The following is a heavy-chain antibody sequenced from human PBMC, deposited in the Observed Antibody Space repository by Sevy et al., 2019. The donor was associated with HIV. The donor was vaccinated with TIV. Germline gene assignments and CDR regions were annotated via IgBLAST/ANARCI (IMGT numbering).Heavy chain of an antibody. CDR1: GFNTIHYA. CDR3: AKDQYSGASCSGYVFEN. V-gene: IGHV3-30*02. D-gene: IGHD2-15*01. Sequence: GGSLRLSCAASGFNTIHYAMHWVRQAPGKGLQWVTFIRYDGHTRYYADFVRGRFTISRDTSKNTLYLQMNSLSTEDTAIYYCAKDQYSGASCSGYVFENWGQGTLVTVSS. CDR2: IRYDGHTR. J-gene: IGHJ4*03.